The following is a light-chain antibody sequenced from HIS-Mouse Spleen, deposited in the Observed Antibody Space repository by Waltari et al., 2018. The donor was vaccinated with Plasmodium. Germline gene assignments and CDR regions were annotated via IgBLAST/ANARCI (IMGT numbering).Light chain of an antibody. CDR1: SSDVGGYNY. V-gene: IGLV2-11*01. CDR3: CSYAGSYTFV. CDR2: DVS. J-gene: IGLJ1*01. Sequence: QSALTQPRSVSGSPGQSVTISCTGTSSDVGGYNYVSWYQQHPGKAPKLMIYDVSKRPAGVPDRFSGAKSGNTASLTISVLQAEDEAEYYCCSYAGSYTFVFGTGTKVTVL.